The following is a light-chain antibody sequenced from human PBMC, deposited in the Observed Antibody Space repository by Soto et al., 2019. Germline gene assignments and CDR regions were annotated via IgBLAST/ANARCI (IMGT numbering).Light chain of an antibody. Sequence: DSQMTQSPSSLSASVGDRVTITCQASQDITNYLNWYQQKAGIAPKVLISDASNLETGVPPRFSGSGSGTEFTLSISGLQPEDFATYYCQQYDNPPLTFGPGTQVEIK. V-gene: IGKV1-33*01. CDR1: QDITNY. J-gene: IGKJ3*01. CDR2: DAS. CDR3: QQYDNPPLT.